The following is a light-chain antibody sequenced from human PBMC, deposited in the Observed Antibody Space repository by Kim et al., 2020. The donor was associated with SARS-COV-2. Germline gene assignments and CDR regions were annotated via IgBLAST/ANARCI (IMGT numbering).Light chain of an antibody. V-gene: IGKV3-11*01. Sequence: LSPGESAPLSCRASQSMSNSLAWFQQKPGQAPRLLIYDASTRASGIPVRFSGSGSGTDFTFTINSLEPEDFAVYYCQQRYTWPWTFGRWTKVDIK. CDR2: DAS. CDR3: QQRYTWPWT. CDR1: QSMSNS. J-gene: IGKJ1*01.